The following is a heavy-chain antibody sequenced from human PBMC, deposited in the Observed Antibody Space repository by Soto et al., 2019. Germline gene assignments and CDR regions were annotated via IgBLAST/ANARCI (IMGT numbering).Heavy chain of an antibody. CDR3: ARALWDYYYYGMDV. Sequence: PSETLSLTCTVSGGSISSGGYYWSWIRQHPGKGLEWIGYIYYSGSTYYNPSLKSRVTISVDTSKNQFSLKLSSVTAADTAVYYCARALWDYYYYGMDVWGQGTTVTVSS. CDR1: GGSISSGGYY. CDR2: IYYSGST. V-gene: IGHV4-31*03. D-gene: IGHD1-26*01. J-gene: IGHJ6*02.